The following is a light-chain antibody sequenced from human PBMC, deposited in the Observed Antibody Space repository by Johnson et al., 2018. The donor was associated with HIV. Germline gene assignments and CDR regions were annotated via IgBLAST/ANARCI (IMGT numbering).Light chain of an antibody. CDR1: SFNIGNNY. Sequence: QSVLTQPPSVSAAPGQKVTISCSGSSFNIGNNYVSWYQQLPGTAPKLLIYENNKRPSGIPARFSGCKSGTSATLGINGLQTGDEADYYCGTWDSSLSALYVFGTGTTVTVL. V-gene: IGLV1-51*02. CDR2: ENN. J-gene: IGLJ1*01. CDR3: GTWDSSLSALYV.